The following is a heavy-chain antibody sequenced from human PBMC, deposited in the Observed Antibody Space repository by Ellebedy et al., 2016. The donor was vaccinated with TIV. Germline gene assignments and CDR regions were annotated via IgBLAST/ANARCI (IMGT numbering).Heavy chain of an antibody. CDR3: ARDQWLGRAYYFDY. CDR2: IKQDGSET. Sequence: GESLKISCAASGFTFSNYWKSWVRHAPGKGLEWVANIKQDGSETYYVDSVKGRFSISRDNAKKSLYLQMNSLRDEDTALYYCARDQWLGRAYYFDYWGQGTLVTVSS. J-gene: IGHJ4*01. D-gene: IGHD6-19*01. V-gene: IGHV3-7*01. CDR1: GFTFSNYW.